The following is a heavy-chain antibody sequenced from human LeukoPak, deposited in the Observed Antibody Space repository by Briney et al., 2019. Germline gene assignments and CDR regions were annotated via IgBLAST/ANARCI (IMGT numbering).Heavy chain of an antibody. D-gene: IGHD2-15*01. J-gene: IGHJ3*02. Sequence: ASVKVSCKASGYTFINYGISWVRQAPGQGLEWMGWISANSGNTKFAQKVQGRITMTTDTSTSTAYMELRSLRSDDRAVYYCARERYCSGGSCYSGALDTWGQGTMVTVSS. CDR2: ISANSGNT. V-gene: IGHV1-18*01. CDR3: ARERYCSGGSCYSGALDT. CDR1: GYTFINYG.